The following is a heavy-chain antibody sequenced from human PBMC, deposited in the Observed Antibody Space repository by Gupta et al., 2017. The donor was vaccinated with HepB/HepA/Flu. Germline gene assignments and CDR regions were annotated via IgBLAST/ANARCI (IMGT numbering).Heavy chain of an antibody. Sequence: QVQLQQWGAGLLKPSETLSLTCAVYGGSFSDYHWSWIRQPPGKGLEWIGEINHSGSTNYNPSLKSRVTISVDTSKNQFSLKLSSVTAADTAVYYCAREGKGYYYDSSGQTYYYGMDVWGQGTTVTVSS. D-gene: IGHD3-22*01. CDR3: AREGKGYYYDSSGQTYYYGMDV. J-gene: IGHJ6*02. CDR1: GGSFSDYH. CDR2: INHSGST. V-gene: IGHV4-34*01.